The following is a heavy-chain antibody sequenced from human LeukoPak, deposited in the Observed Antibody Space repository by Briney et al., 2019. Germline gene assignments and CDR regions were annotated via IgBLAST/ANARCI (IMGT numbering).Heavy chain of an antibody. CDR2: INSDGSTT. V-gene: IGHV3-74*01. CDR3: ARDPGGTMDYYYYIDV. CDR1: GFIFSGYW. Sequence: LTGGSLRLSCTGSGFIFSGYWMHWVRQGPGKGLVWVSRINSDGSTTNYADSAKGRFTISRDNARNTLYLQMNSLRAEDTAVYYCARDPGGTMDYYYYIDVWGKGTTVTISS. D-gene: IGHD3-10*01. J-gene: IGHJ6*03.